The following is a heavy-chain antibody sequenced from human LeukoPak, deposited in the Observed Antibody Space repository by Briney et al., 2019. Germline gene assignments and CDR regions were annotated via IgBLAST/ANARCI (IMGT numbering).Heavy chain of an antibody. CDR1: GYTLTELS. D-gene: IGHD1-26*01. V-gene: IGHV1-24*01. J-gene: IGHJ4*02. CDR3: ATDSGSYYPYYFDY. Sequence: ASVKVSCKVSGYTLTELSMHWVRQAPGKGLEWMGGFDPEDGETIYAQKFQGRVTMTEDTSTDTAYMELSSLRSEDTAVYHCATDSGSYYPYYFDYWGQGTLVTVSS. CDR2: FDPEDGET.